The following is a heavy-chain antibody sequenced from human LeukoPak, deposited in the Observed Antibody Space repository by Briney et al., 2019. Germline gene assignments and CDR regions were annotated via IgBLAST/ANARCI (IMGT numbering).Heavy chain of an antibody. J-gene: IGHJ5*02. Sequence: GASVKVSCKTSGYTFITYDINWVRQATGQGPEWMGWINPNSGNTGYAQKFQGRVHLTRDTSISTAYMELSGLKSDDTAIYYCVSAPQEDRDPLTGVQTGNWFNPWGQGTLVTVSS. D-gene: IGHD3-9*01. CDR2: INPNSGNT. CDR1: GYTFITYD. V-gene: IGHV1-8*01. CDR3: VSAPQEDRDPLTGVQTGNWFNP.